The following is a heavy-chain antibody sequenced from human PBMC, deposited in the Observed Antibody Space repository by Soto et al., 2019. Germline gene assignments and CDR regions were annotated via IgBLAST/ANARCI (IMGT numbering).Heavy chain of an antibody. J-gene: IGHJ5*02. CDR3: ARVYPSDTRYGYVGNNWFDP. Sequence: QVQLVQSGAEVKKPGASVKVSCKASGSTFTSYYMHWVRQAPGQGLEWMGIINPSGGSTSYAQKCYGRVTMTRDTSTSTVYMELSSLRSEDTAVYYCARVYPSDTRYGYVGNNWFDPWGQGTLVTVSS. CDR1: GSTFTSYY. CDR2: INPSGGST. D-gene: IGHD5-18*01. V-gene: IGHV1-46*03.